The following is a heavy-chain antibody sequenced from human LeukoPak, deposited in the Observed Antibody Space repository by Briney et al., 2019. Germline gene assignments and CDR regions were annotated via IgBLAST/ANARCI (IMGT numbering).Heavy chain of an antibody. CDR1: GFTFDDFA. CDR3: AKAQHPLRQLDPMGY. D-gene: IGHD6-13*01. CDR2: ISGDGDST. V-gene: IGHV3-43*02. Sequence: GGSLSLSCAASGFTFDDFAIHWVRQAPGKGLEWVSLISGDGDSTYYADSVKGRFTISRDNSKTSLYLQMNSLRTEDTALYYCAKAQHPLRQLDPMGYWGQGTLVTVSS. J-gene: IGHJ4*01.